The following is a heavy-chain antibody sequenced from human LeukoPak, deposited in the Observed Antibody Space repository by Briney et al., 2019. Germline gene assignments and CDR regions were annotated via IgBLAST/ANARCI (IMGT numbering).Heavy chain of an antibody. V-gene: IGHV4-59*01. CDR2: IYYSGST. D-gene: IGHD4-23*01. CDR1: GGSISSCY. Sequence: KPSETLSLTCTVSGGSISSCYWSWIRQPPGKGLEWIGYIYYSGSTNYNPSLKSRVTISVDTSKNQFSLKLSSVTAADTAVYYCARVGYSRYYYYMDVWGKGTTVTVSS. J-gene: IGHJ6*03. CDR3: ARVGYSRYYYYMDV.